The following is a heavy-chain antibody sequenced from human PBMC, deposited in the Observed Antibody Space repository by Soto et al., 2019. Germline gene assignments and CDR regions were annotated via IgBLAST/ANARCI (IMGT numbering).Heavy chain of an antibody. CDR2: INPKNGDT. Sequence: GASVKVSFKTSGYFFNDYHMHWVRKAPGQGLEWMGWINPKNGDTNYAQKFQDRVTMTRDTSISTVYIELSRLTSADTAVYYCARYYSSGRWFDPWGQGTLVTVSS. J-gene: IGHJ5*02. CDR3: ARYYSSGRWFDP. CDR1: GYFFNDYH. V-gene: IGHV1-2*02. D-gene: IGHD3-22*01.